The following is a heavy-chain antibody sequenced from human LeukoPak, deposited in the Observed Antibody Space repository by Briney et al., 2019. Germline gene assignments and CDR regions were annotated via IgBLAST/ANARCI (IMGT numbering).Heavy chain of an antibody. CDR2: IKQDGSTM. V-gene: IGHV3-7*01. CDR3: ARIGYSSSSLDY. CDR1: GFTFSSYW. D-gene: IGHD6-13*01. Sequence: GGSLRLSCAASGFTFSSYWMSWVRQAPGKGLEWVANIKQDGSTMYYVDSVKGRFTISRDNAKNSLYLQMNSLRAEDTAVYYCARIGYSSSSLDYWGLGTLVTVSS. J-gene: IGHJ4*02.